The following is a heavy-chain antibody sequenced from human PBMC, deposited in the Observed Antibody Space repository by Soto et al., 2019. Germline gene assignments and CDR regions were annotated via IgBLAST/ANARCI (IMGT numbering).Heavy chain of an antibody. CDR1: GGSISSYY. Sequence: QVQLQESGPGLVKPSETLSLTCTVSGGSISSYYWSWIRQPPGKGLEWIGYIYYSGSTNYNPSLTSRVTISVDPSKNQFSRKLSSVTAADTAVYYCARVWGGAFDFWGQGTMVTVSS. CDR2: IYYSGST. J-gene: IGHJ3*01. CDR3: ARVWGGAFDF. D-gene: IGHD3-10*01. V-gene: IGHV4-59*01.